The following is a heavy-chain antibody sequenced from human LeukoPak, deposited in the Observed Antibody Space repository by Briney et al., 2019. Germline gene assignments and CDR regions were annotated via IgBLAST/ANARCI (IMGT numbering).Heavy chain of an antibody. J-gene: IGHJ4*02. D-gene: IGHD5-12*01. V-gene: IGHV4-61*01. Sequence: SETLSLTCTVSGGSVSSGSYYWSWLRQPPGRGLEWIGYFYYSGSTSYNPSLKGPVTISVDTSKNQFSLKLSSVTAADTAVYYCARGPNSGYGRFDYWGQGTLVTVSS. CDR2: FYYSGST. CDR1: GGSVSSGSYY. CDR3: ARGPNSGYGRFDY.